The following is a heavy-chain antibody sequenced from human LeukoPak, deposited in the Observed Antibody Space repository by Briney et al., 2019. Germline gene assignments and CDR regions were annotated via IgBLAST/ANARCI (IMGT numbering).Heavy chain of an antibody. CDR3: ASGGGYCSGGSCTDY. J-gene: IGHJ4*02. V-gene: IGHV4-39*01. CDR2: IYYHENT. Sequence: SETLPLTCTVSGGSISRSSDYWGWIRQAPGKGLEWIGSIYYHENTYYHSSLKSRVTISVDTSKNQFSLKLNSVTAADTAVYFCASGGGYCSGGSCTDYWGQGTLVTVSS. CDR1: GGSISRSSDY. D-gene: IGHD2-15*01.